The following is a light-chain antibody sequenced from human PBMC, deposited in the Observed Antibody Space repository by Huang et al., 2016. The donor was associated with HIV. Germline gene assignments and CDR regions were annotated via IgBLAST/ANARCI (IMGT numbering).Light chain of an antibody. CDR3: QQHSYWLIT. V-gene: IGKV3-11*01. J-gene: IGKJ5*01. Sequence: DIVLTQSPATLSLSPGERATVSCRASQSVSTFLAWYQHKPGQAPRLLIFDASNRASGVPARFSGTGSGTDFTLTISSLEPSDVAVYYCQQHSYWLITFGRGTRLEI. CDR2: DAS. CDR1: QSVSTF.